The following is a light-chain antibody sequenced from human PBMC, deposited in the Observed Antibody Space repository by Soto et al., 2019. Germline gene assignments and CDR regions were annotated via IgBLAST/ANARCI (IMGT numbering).Light chain of an antibody. CDR2: EVT. J-gene: IGLJ3*02. CDR1: SSDVGSYNL. Sequence: QSVLTQPASVSGSPGQSITISCTGTSSDVGSYNLVSWYQQHPGKAPRLMIYEVTKRPSGVSNRFSGSKSGNTASLTISGLQAEDEADYYCCSYAGSSTFWVFGGGTKLT. V-gene: IGLV2-23*02. CDR3: CSYAGSSTFWV.